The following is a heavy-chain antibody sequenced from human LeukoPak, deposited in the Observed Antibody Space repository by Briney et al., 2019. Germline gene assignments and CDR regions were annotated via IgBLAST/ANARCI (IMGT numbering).Heavy chain of an antibody. Sequence: GGSLRLSCAASGFTFTKYWMTWVRQAPGKGLEWVGNIKQDGSDKNYMDSVKGRFTISRDNAKNSVYLQMSSLRAEDTAVYYCAREVWGPEYWGQGTLVTVSS. J-gene: IGHJ4*02. CDR1: GFTFTKYW. CDR2: IKQDGSDK. CDR3: AREVWGPEY. V-gene: IGHV3-7*01. D-gene: IGHD1-14*01.